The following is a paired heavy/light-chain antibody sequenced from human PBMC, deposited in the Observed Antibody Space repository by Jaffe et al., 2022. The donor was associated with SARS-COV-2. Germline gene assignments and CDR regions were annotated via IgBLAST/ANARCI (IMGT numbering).Light chain of an antibody. Sequence: QSVLTQPPSVSGAPGQRVTISCTGSSSNIGAHYDVHWYQQLPGTAPKLLIYGSNNRPSGVPDRFSGSKSGTSASLAITGLQADDEADYYCQSYDSSLSGPVVFGGGTKLTVL. CDR3: QSYDSSLSGPVV. V-gene: IGLV1-40*01. CDR1: SSNIGAHYD. J-gene: IGLJ2*01. CDR2: GSN.
Heavy chain of an antibody. CDR2: VSSSGSTK. Sequence: QVQLVESGGGLVKPGGSLRLSCAASGFTFSDYYMSWIRQAPGKGLEWVSYVSSSGSTKYYADSVKGRFTIYRDNAKNSLYLQMNSLRAEDTAVYYCARGNYYYDSSGYNPNFDCWGQGTLVTVSS. J-gene: IGHJ4*02. V-gene: IGHV3-11*01. CDR3: ARGNYYYDSSGYNPNFDC. CDR1: GFTFSDYY. D-gene: IGHD3-22*01.